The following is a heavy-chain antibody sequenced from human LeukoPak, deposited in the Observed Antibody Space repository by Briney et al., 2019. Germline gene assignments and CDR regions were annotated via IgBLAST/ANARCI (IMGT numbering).Heavy chain of an antibody. CDR2: IYHSGTT. J-gene: IGHJ4*02. CDR1: GVSISRSNW. D-gene: IGHD3-3*01. CDR3: ARRDAYGGRETYYDFWSGFGPFDY. Sequence: PSETLSLTCAVSGVSISRSNWGSWVRQPPGKGLGWIGEIYHSGTTYYNPSLKGRVTISVDTSKNQFSLKLSSVTAADPAVYHRARRDAYGGRETYYDFWSGFGPFDYWGKGTLVTVSS. V-gene: IGHV4-4*02.